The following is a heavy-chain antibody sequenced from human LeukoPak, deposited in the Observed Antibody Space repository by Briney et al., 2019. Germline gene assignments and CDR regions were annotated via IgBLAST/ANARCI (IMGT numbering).Heavy chain of an antibody. CDR1: GGSINGYS. J-gene: IGHJ6*03. Sequence: PSETLSLTCSVSGGSINGYSWSWIRQPPGKGLEWIGYIYYSGDTNYNPSLNSRVTISRDTSKNHFSLELSSVTAADTAVYFCARGRVSSSSWSSTYYYYFYMDVWGRGTTVTVSS. D-gene: IGHD6-13*01. CDR3: ARGRVSSSSWSSTYYYYFYMDV. V-gene: IGHV4-59*01. CDR2: IYYSGDT.